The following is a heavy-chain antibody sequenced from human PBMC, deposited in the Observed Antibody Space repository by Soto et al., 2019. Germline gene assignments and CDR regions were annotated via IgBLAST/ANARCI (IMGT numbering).Heavy chain of an antibody. J-gene: IGHJ4*02. CDR3: ARVDGYPIGDY. D-gene: IGHD5-18*01. Sequence: QVQLVQSGAEVKKPGSSVKVSCKASGGTFSSYAISWVRQAPGQGLEWMGGISPYNGNTNYAQKFQGRVTMTTDTITAYMELRSLRSDDTAVYYCARVDGYPIGDYWGQGTLVTVSS. V-gene: IGHV1-18*01. CDR1: GGTFSSYA. CDR2: ISPYNGNT.